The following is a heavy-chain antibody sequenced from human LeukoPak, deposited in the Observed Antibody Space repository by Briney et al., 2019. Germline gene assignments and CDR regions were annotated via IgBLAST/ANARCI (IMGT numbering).Heavy chain of an antibody. CDR3: AREFYDILTGYYWSCFDY. D-gene: IGHD3-9*01. J-gene: IGHJ4*02. CDR2: ISYDGSNK. V-gene: IGHV3-30-3*01. Sequence: PGGSLRLSCAASGFTFSSYAMHWVRQAPGKGLEWVAVISYDGSNKYYADSVKGRFTISRDTSKNTLYLQMNSLRAEDTAVYYCAREFYDILTGYYWSCFDYWGQGTLVTVSS. CDR1: GFTFSSYA.